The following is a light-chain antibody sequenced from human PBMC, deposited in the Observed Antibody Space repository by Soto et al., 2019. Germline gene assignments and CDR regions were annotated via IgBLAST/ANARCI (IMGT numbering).Light chain of an antibody. CDR1: SSDVGAYNY. V-gene: IGLV2-14*03. CDR2: DVS. CDR3: GSFTTISTVV. J-gene: IGLJ1*01. Sequence: QSALTQPASVSGSPGQSITISCTGSSSDVGAYNYVSWYQQHPDKAPKLMIYDVSDRPSGVSNRFSASKSGNTASLTISGLQAEDEAEYYSGSFTTISTVVFGTGTKVTVL.